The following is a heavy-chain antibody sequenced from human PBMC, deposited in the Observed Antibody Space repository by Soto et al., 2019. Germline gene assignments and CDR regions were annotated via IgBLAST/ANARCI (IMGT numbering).Heavy chain of an antibody. V-gene: IGHV3-23*01. CDR3: AKGTIAAASDAFDI. J-gene: IGHJ3*02. CDR2: ISGSAYST. CDR1: GFTFSNYA. Sequence: PGGSLRLSCAASGFTFSNYAMSWVRQAPGKGLEWVSSISGSAYSTYYADSVKGRFTISRDSSKNTLYLHMNSLRAEDTAIYYCAKGTIAAASDAFDIWGQGTMVTVSS. D-gene: IGHD6-13*01.